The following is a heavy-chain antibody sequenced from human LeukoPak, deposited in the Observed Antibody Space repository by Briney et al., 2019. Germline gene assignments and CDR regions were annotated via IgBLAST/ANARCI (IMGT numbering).Heavy chain of an antibody. Sequence: KPSETLSLTCAVYGGSFSGYYWSWIRQPPGKGLEWIGEINHSGSTNYNPSLKSRVTISVDTSKNQFSLKLSSVTAADTAVYYCVNDFWSGYRPRDFDYWGQGTLVTVSS. D-gene: IGHD3-3*01. CDR1: GGSFSGYY. J-gene: IGHJ4*02. V-gene: IGHV4-34*01. CDR3: VNDFWSGYRPRDFDY. CDR2: INHSGST.